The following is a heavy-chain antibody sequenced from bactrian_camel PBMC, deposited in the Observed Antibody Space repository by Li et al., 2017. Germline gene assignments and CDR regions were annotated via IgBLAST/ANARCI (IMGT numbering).Heavy chain of an antibody. V-gene: IGHV3S40*01. CDR2: IHTGGGSI. J-gene: IGHJ6*01. Sequence: VQLVESGGGSVKAGGSLRPPCAASGNTASRYCMGWFRQAPGKEREGVAGIHTGGGSIIYADSVKGRFAIPQDNAKSTVHLQMNSLKPEDTAMYICAASRSGRWYLLDDADFGFWGQGTQVTVS. CDR3: AASRSGRWYLLDDADFGF. CDR1: GNTASRYC. D-gene: IGHD3*01.